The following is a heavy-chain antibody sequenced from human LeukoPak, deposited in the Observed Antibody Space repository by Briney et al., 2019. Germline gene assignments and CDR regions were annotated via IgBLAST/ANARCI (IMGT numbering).Heavy chain of an antibody. CDR3: ARRRVRGVFDY. CDR1: GYTFTSYY. CDR2: INPSAGTA. V-gene: IGHV1-46*01. D-gene: IGHD3-10*01. J-gene: IGHJ4*02. Sequence: GASVKVSCKASGYTFTSYYMHGVRQVPGQGLEWMGVINPSAGTARYAQKFQGRVAMTRDTATSTVYMQLSSLRSEDTAVYYCARRRVRGVFDYWGQGTLVTVSS.